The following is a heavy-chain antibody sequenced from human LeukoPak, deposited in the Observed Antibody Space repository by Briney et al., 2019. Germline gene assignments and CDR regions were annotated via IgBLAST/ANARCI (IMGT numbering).Heavy chain of an antibody. J-gene: IGHJ4*02. CDR3: ASKLEAGSYAGNSFDY. D-gene: IGHD1-26*01. V-gene: IGHV3-23*01. CDR1: GFTFSSYA. CDR2: ISGSGGST. Sequence: GGSLRLSCAASGFTFSSYAMSWVRQAPGKGLEWVSAISGSGGSTYYADSVKGRFTISRDNSKNTLYLQMNSLRAEDTAVYYCASKLEAGSYAGNSFDYWGQGTLVTVSS.